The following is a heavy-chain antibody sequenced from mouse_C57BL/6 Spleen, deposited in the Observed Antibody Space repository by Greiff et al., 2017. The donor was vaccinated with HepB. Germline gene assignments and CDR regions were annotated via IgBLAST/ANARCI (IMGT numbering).Heavy chain of an antibody. Sequence: QVQLQQSGAELARPGASVKLSCKASGYTFTSYGISWVKQRPGQGLEWIGEIYPRSGNTYYNEKFKGKATLTADNSSSTAYMELRSLTSEDSAVYFWARGGEDYDGAWCAYWGQGTLVTVSA. CDR1: GYTFTSYG. J-gene: IGHJ3*01. CDR2: IYPRSGNT. D-gene: IGHD2-4*01. V-gene: IGHV1-81*01. CDR3: ARGGEDYDGAWCAY.